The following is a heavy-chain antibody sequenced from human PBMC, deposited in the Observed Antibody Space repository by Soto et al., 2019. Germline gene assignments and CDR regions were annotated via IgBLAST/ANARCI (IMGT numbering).Heavy chain of an antibody. Sequence: GASVKVSCKAPGYTFTSYAMHWVRQAPGQRLEWMGRINAGNGNTKYSQKFQGRVTITRDTSASTAYMELSSLRSEDTAVYYCARAHPYDSSGYQPPFDYWGQGTLVTVSS. CDR3: ARAHPYDSSGYQPPFDY. D-gene: IGHD3-22*01. J-gene: IGHJ4*02. CDR2: INAGNGNT. V-gene: IGHV1-3*01. CDR1: GYTFTSYA.